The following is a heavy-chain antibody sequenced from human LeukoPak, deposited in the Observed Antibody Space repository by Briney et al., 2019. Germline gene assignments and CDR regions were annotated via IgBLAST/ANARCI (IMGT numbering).Heavy chain of an antibody. V-gene: IGHV4-59*06. CDR2: IYYTGST. CDR1: GGSISSYY. J-gene: IGHJ5*01. CDR3: ARDKVTVTGNWFDS. D-gene: IGHD4-17*01. Sequence: PSETLSLTCTVSGGSISSYYWSWIRQPPGQGLEWMGYIYYTGSTHYNPSLKSRISMSVDTSKRQFSLHLMSVTGADTAIYYCARDKVTVTGNWFDSWGQGTLVAVSS.